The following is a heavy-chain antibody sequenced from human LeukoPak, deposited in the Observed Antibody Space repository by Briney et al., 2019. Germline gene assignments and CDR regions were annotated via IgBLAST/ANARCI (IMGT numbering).Heavy chain of an antibody. D-gene: IGHD6-19*01. CDR3: AGRPVEGWYGVIGWWFDP. CDR1: GGSFSGYY. J-gene: IGHJ5*02. CDR2: INHSGST. V-gene: IGHV4-34*01. Sequence: SETLSLTCAVYGGSFSGYYWSWIRQPPEKELEWIGEINHSGSTNYNPSLRSRVTISVDTSKNQFSLKLSSVTAADTAVYYCAGRPVEGWYGVIGWWFDPWGQGTLVTVSS.